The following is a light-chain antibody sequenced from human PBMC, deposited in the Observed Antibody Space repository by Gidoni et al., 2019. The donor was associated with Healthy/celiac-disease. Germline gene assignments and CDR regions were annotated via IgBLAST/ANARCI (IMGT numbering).Light chain of an antibody. J-gene: IGKJ2*01. CDR1: QSVSSSY. Sequence: EIVLTQSPGTLSLSPGERATLSCRASQSVSSSYLAWYQQKPGQAPRLLIYGASSRATGIPDRFSGSGSGTDFTLTISRLEPEDFAVYYCQQPGTFXQXTKLEIK. CDR3: QQPGT. CDR2: GAS. V-gene: IGKV3-20*01.